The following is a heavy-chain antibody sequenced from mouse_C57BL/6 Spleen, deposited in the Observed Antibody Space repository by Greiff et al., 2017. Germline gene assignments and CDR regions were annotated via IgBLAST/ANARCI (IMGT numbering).Heavy chain of an antibody. D-gene: IGHD2-4*01. Sequence: QVQLQQPGAELVMPGASVKLSCKASGYTFTSYWMHWVKQRPGQGLEWIGEIDPSDSYTNYNQKFKGKSTLTVDKSSSTAYMQLSSLTSEDSAVYYCAASYDYDVPFAYWGQGTLVTVSA. CDR1: GYTFTSYW. CDR2: IDPSDSYT. CDR3: AASYDYDVPFAY. J-gene: IGHJ3*01. V-gene: IGHV1-69*01.